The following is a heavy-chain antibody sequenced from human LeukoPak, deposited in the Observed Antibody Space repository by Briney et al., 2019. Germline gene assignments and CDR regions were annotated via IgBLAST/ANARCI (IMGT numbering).Heavy chain of an antibody. V-gene: IGHV3-7*01. CDR2: IKQDGSDK. Sequence: LGGSLRLSCAASGFSFSVYWMSWVRQTPGKGLQWVANIKQDGSDKNYVDSVWGRFTISRDNAKNSLFLQMNGLRAEDTAIYYCARDEGVPTNWRFDYWGQGTLVTVSS. CDR3: ARDEGVPTNWRFDY. J-gene: IGHJ4*02. D-gene: IGHD3-10*01. CDR1: GFSFSVYW.